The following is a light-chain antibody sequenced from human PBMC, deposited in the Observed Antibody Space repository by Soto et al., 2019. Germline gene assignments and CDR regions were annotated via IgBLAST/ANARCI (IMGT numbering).Light chain of an antibody. J-gene: IGKJ5*01. CDR2: TGS. CDR3: QQAASFPIT. V-gene: IGKV1-12*01. CDR1: QGIKNW. Sequence: DIQMTQSPSSVSASVGDRVTITCRASQGIKNWLAWYQQKHGKAANLLIYTGSSLQSGVPSRFSGSGSGTDFTLTINSLQPEDFATYYCQQAASFPITFGQGTRLEIK.